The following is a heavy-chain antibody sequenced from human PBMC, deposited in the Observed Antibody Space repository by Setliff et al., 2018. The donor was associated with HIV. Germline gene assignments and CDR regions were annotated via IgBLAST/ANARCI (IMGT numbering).Heavy chain of an antibody. CDR2: ISWDGSST. CDR1: GFTFDDYS. V-gene: IGHV3-43*01. J-gene: IGHJ4*02. Sequence: GGSLRLSCAASGFTFDDYSMHWVRQAPGKGLEWISLISWDGSSTFYEDSVKGRFTMSRDNAKNSLYLQMDSLRVEDTGFYYCARDPYWLEGYFDYWGPGTLVTVSS. D-gene: IGHD6-19*01. CDR3: ARDPYWLEGYFDY.